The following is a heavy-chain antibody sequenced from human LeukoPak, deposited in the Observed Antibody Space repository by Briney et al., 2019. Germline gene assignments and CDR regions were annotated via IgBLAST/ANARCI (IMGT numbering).Heavy chain of an antibody. Sequence: SPETLSLTCSVSGGSITSSSYYWGWIRQPPEKGLEWIGSIYYTGGTNYSPSLKSRVAISVDTSKNQFSLKLSSVTAADTAVYYCARHGGTRITLVEVYYFDYWGQGTLVTVSS. J-gene: IGHJ4*02. CDR2: IYYTGGT. CDR1: GGSITSSSYY. CDR3: ARHGGTRITLVEVYYFDY. V-gene: IGHV4-39*01. D-gene: IGHD4-11*01.